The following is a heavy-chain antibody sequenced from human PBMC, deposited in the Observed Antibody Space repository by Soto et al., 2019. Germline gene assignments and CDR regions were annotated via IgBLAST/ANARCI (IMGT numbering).Heavy chain of an antibody. D-gene: IGHD1-26*01. Sequence: SGPTLVNPTRTLTLTCAFSGFSLSTSGVGVGWIRQPPGKALEWLALIYWDDDKRYSPSLRSRLTITKDTSKNQVVLTMTNMDPVDTATYYCAHRPRGAGRNNWFDPWGQGTLVTVSS. CDR2: IYWDDDK. CDR3: AHRPRGAGRNNWFDP. J-gene: IGHJ5*02. CDR1: GFSLSTSGVG. V-gene: IGHV2-5*02.